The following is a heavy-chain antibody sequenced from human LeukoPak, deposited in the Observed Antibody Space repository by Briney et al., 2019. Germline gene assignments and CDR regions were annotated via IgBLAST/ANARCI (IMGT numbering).Heavy chain of an antibody. CDR3: ARGSYTGFDLYFDY. Sequence: PGGSLRLSCATSGFSFSTQEMTWVRQAPGKGLEWVSYISSNSRTIYYADSVKGRFTISRDNTRNSVFLQLNSLRVEDTGFYHCARGSYTGFDLYFDYWGQGTLVTVSS. D-gene: IGHD5-12*01. J-gene: IGHJ4*02. CDR2: ISSNSRTI. V-gene: IGHV3-48*03. CDR1: GFSFSTQE.